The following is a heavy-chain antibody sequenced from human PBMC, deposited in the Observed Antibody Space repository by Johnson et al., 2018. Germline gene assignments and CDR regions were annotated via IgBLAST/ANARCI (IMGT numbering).Heavy chain of an antibody. CDR1: GFTFSSYS. D-gene: IGHD4-17*01. CDR3: ARSQSAYYGDYVGAEYFQH. Sequence: EVQLVETGGGLVKPGGSLRLSCAASGFTFSSYSMNWVRQAPGKGLEWVSSISSSRSYIYNADSMKGRFPISRDNAKNSLQLQMNSLRAADTAVYYCARSQSAYYGDYVGAEYFQHWGQGTLVTVSS. J-gene: IGHJ1*01. V-gene: IGHV3-21*01. CDR2: ISSSRSYI.